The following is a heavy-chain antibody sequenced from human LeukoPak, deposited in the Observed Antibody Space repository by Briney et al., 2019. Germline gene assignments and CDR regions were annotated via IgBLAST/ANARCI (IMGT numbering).Heavy chain of an antibody. CDR3: ARVSLLYAGNGLLDY. CDR1: GYTFTGYY. V-gene: IGHV1-2*02. J-gene: IGHJ4*02. CDR2: INPNSGGT. D-gene: IGHD4-23*01. Sequence: GASVKVSCKASGYTFTGYYMHWVRQAPGQGLDWMGWINPNSGGTNYAQKFQGRVTMTRDTSISTAYMELSRLRSDDTAVYYCARVSLLYAGNGLLDYWGQGTLVTVSS.